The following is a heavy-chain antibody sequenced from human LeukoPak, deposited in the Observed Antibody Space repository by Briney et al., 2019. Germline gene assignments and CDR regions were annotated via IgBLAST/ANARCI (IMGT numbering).Heavy chain of an antibody. CDR3: ARDGSGSYYYRGWFDP. CDR2: MNPNSGNT. D-gene: IGHD3-10*01. CDR1: AYTFTSYN. V-gene: IGHV1-8*01. Sequence: ASVKVSCKASAYTFTSYNINWVRQATGQGLEWMGWMNPNSGNTGYAQKFQGRVTMTRNTSISTAYMELSSLTSEDTAVYYCARDGSGSYYYRGWFDPWGQGTLVTVSS. J-gene: IGHJ5*02.